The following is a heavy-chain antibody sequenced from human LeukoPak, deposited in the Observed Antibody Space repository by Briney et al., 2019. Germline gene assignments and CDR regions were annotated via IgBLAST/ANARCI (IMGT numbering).Heavy chain of an antibody. D-gene: IGHD2-15*01. J-gene: IGHJ4*02. CDR2: ISAYNGNT. Sequence: ASVKVSCKASGYTFTSCGISWVRQAPGQGLEWMGWISAYNGNTNYAQKLQGRVTITADKSTSSAYMELSSLRSEDTAVYYCARDSDSVAAADYWGQGTLVTVSS. V-gene: IGHV1-18*01. CDR3: ARDSDSVAAADY. CDR1: GYTFTSCG.